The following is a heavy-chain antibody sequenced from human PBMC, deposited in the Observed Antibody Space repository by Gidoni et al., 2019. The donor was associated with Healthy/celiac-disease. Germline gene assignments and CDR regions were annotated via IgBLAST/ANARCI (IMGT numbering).Heavy chain of an antibody. Sequence: EVQLVESGGGLVKPGGSLRLSCAASGFTFSSYSMNWVRQAPGKGLEWVSSISSSSSYIYYADSVKGRFTISRDNAKNSLYLQMNSLRAEDTAVYYCARDYYDSSGYYPRDYWGQGTLVTVSS. CDR1: GFTFSSYS. CDR2: ISSSSSYI. CDR3: ARDYYDSSGYYPRDY. V-gene: IGHV3-21*01. J-gene: IGHJ4*02. D-gene: IGHD3-22*01.